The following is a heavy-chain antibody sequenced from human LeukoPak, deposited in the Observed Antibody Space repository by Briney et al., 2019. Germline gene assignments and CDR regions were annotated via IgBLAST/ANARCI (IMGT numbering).Heavy chain of an antibody. CDR2: IYYSGST. V-gene: IGHV4-39*01. CDR3: ARGDSSGYLVGPTYYFDY. Sequence: SETLSLTCTVSGGSISSSSYYWGWIRQPPGKGLEWIGSIYYSGSTYYNPSLKSRVTISVDTSKNQFSLKLSSVTAADTAVYYCARGDSSGYLVGPTYYFDYWGQGTLVTVSS. J-gene: IGHJ4*02. D-gene: IGHD3-22*01. CDR1: GGSISSSSYY.